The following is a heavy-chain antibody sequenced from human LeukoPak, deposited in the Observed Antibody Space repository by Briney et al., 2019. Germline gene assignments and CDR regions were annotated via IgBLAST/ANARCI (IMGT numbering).Heavy chain of an antibody. CDR2: IIPIFGTA. D-gene: IGHD5-24*01. Sequence: SVKVSCKASRGTFSSYAISWVRQAPGQGLEWMGGIIPIFGTANCAQKFQGRVTITTDESTSTAYMELSSLRSEDTAVYYCARGRRDGYNAAFEYWGQGTLVTVSS. V-gene: IGHV1-69*05. CDR3: ARGRRDGYNAAFEY. J-gene: IGHJ4*02. CDR1: RGTFSSYA.